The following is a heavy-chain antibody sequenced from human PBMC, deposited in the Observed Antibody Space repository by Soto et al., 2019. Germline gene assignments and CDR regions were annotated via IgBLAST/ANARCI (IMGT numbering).Heavy chain of an antibody. D-gene: IGHD4-17*01. CDR3: ARVAVTARPYGWFDP. V-gene: IGHV1-69*13. J-gene: IGHJ5*02. Sequence: ASVKVSCKASGGTFSSYAISWVRQAPGQGLEWMGGIIPIFGTANYAQKFQGRVTITADESTSTAYMELSSLRSEDTAVYYCARVAVTARPYGWFDPWGQGTLVTVSS. CDR2: IIPIFGTA. CDR1: GGTFSSYA.